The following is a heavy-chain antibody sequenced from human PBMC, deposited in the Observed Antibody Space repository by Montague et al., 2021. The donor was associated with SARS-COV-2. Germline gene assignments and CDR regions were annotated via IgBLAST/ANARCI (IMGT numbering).Heavy chain of an antibody. CDR1: GFTFSSYA. CDR2: LSYDGSNK. CDR3: ARDPLLTIFGSYYYYYMDV. Sequence: SLRLSCAASGFTFSSYAMHWVRQAPGKGLEWVAVLSYDGSNKYYVDSVKGRFTISRDNSKNTLFLQMNSLRAEDTAVYYCARDPLLTIFGSYYYYYMDVWGKGTMVTVSS. V-gene: IGHV3-30*04. J-gene: IGHJ6*03. D-gene: IGHD3-3*01.